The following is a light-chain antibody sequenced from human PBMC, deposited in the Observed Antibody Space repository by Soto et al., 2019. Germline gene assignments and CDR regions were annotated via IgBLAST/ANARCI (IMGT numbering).Light chain of an antibody. CDR3: SSYAASNNLGV. Sequence: QSALTQPHSASGSPGQSVTISCIGTSSDVGGYNYVSWYQQHPGKAPKLMIYEVSKRPSGVPDRFSGSKSGNTASLTVSGLQAEDEAVYYCSSYAASNNLGVFGGGTKLTVL. CDR1: SSDVGGYNY. J-gene: IGLJ2*01. CDR2: EVS. V-gene: IGLV2-8*01.